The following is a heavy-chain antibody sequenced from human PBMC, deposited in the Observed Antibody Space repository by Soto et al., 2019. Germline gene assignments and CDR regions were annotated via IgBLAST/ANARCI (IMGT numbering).Heavy chain of an antibody. J-gene: IGHJ4*02. CDR1: GFTFTNYA. Sequence: SWGSLRLSCAASGFTFTNYAITWCRHSAVKGLEWVSISSGSGSGGSTNYADSVKGRFTISRDNSKNTLYLQMNSLRVEDTAVYYCAKDRDDYRNYVFDYWGQGTLVTVSS. CDR2: SSGSGSGGST. CDR3: AKDRDDYRNYVFDY. D-gene: IGHD4-4*01. V-gene: IGHV3-23*01.